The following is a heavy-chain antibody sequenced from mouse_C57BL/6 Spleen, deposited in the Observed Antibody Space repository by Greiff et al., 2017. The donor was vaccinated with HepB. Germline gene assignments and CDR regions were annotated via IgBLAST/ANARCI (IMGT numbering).Heavy chain of an antibody. Sequence: QVQLQQPGTELVKPGASVKLSCKASGFTFTSYWMHWVKQRPGQGLEWIGNINPSNGGTNYNEKFKSKATLTVDKSSSTAYMQLSSLTSEDSAVYYCARWTTVVATPIYFDYWGQGTTLTVSS. J-gene: IGHJ2*01. CDR3: ARWTTVVATPIYFDY. CDR2: INPSNGGT. CDR1: GFTFTSYW. D-gene: IGHD1-1*01. V-gene: IGHV1-53*01.